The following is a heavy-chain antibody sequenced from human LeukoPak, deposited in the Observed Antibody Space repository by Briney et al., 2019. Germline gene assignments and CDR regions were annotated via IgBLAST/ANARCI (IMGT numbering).Heavy chain of an antibody. D-gene: IGHD4-17*01. V-gene: IGHV3-53*01. Sequence: GRSLRLSCAASGFTVSSIYMSWVRQAPGKGLEWVSVIYSAGNTYYADSVKGRFTISRDYSKNMLYLQMNSLRADDTAVYYCASGGYGDYVLNYWGQGTLVTVSS. J-gene: IGHJ4*02. CDR2: IYSAGNT. CDR1: GFTVSSIY. CDR3: ASGGYGDYVLNY.